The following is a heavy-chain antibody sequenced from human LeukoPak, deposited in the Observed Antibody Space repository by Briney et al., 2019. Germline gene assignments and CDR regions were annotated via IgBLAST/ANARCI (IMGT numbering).Heavy chain of an antibody. CDR2: ISAYNGNT. D-gene: IGHD3-16*01. CDR1: GYTFTNYG. Sequence: GASVKVSCKAFGYTFTNYGISWVRQAPGQGLEWMGWISAYNGNTKYVQNLQGRVTMTTDTSTSTAYMELSSLRSEDTAVYYCAHRRDGYANWFDPWGQGTLVTVSS. J-gene: IGHJ5*02. CDR3: AHRRDGYANWFDP. V-gene: IGHV1-18*01.